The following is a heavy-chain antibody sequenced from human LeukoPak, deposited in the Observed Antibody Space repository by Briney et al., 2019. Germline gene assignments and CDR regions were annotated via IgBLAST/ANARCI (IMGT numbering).Heavy chain of an antibody. Sequence: GGSLRLSCAAYGFIFRSYAMSWVRQAPGKGLEWVSVKGRFTISRDNSQNTLYLQMNSLRVEDTAKYYCTKEMDGSGWRYYDNWGRGTLVTVSS. D-gene: IGHD6-19*01. CDR1: GFIFRSYA. J-gene: IGHJ4*02. CDR3: TKEMDGSGWRYYDN. V-gene: IGHV3-23*01.